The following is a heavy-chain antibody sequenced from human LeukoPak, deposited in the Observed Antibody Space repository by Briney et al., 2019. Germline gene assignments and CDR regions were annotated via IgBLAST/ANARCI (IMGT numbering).Heavy chain of an antibody. J-gene: IGHJ6*03. CDR2: ISGSGGST. Sequence: GGSLRLSCAASGFTFSSYAMSWVRQAPGKELEWVSAISGSGGSTYYADSVKGRFTISRDNSKNTLYLQMNSLRAEDTAVYYCAKGYCSSTSCHYYYYYMDVRGKGTTVTVSS. V-gene: IGHV3-23*01. CDR1: GFTFSSYA. CDR3: AKGYCSSTSCHYYYYYMDV. D-gene: IGHD2-2*01.